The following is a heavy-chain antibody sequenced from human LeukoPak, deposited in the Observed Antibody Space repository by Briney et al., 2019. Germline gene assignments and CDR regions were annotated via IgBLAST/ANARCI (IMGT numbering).Heavy chain of an antibody. D-gene: IGHD3-10*01. Sequence: SETLSLTCTVSGGSISSSRYSWGWIRQPPGKGLEWVGSIFYSGSTYYNVSLMSRVTISVDMSKNQFSLKLTSLTAADTAVYYCASYYGSGSYYMDVWGKGITVTVSS. V-gene: IGHV4-39*01. CDR1: GGSISSSRYS. J-gene: IGHJ6*03. CDR2: IFYSGST. CDR3: ASYYGSGSYYMDV.